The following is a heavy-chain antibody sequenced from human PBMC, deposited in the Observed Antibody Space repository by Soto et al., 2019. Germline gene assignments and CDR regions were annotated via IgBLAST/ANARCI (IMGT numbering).Heavy chain of an antibody. Sequence: ASVKVSCKASGYTFTSYYMHWLRQSPGQGLEWMGIINPSGGSTSYAQKFQGRVTMTRDTSTSTVYMELSSLRSEDTAVYYCAREVVDPYCGGDCGLFDYWGQGTLVTVSS. CDR3: AREVVDPYCGGDCGLFDY. J-gene: IGHJ4*02. CDR1: GYTFTSYY. D-gene: IGHD2-21*02. V-gene: IGHV1-46*01. CDR2: INPSGGST.